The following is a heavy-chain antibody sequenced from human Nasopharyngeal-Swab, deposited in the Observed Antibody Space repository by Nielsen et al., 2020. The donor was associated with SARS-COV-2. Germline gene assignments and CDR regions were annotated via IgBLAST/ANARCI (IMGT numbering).Heavy chain of an antibody. CDR3: AKEPGVLWFGELFSYGMDV. D-gene: IGHD3-10*01. V-gene: IGHV3-30*18. CDR2: ISYDGSNK. CDR1: GFTFSSYG. Sequence: GGSLRLSCAAPGFTFSSYGMHWVRQAPGKGLEWVAVISYDGSNKYYADSVKGRFTISRDNSKNTLYLQMNSLRAEDTAVYYCAKEPGVLWFGELFSYGMDVWGQGTTVTVSS. J-gene: IGHJ6*02.